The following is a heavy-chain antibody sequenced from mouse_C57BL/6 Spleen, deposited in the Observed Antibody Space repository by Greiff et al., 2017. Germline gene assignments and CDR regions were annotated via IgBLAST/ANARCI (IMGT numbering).Heavy chain of an antibody. D-gene: IGHD2-4*01. J-gene: IGHJ4*01. CDR2: ISSCSSTI. CDR3: ARLLYYDYDDWDYYAIDY. Sequence: EVQLVESGGGLVKPGGSLKLSCAASGFTFSDYGMHWVRQAPEKGLEWVAYISSCSSTIYYADTVKGRFTISRDNAKNTLFLQMTSLRSEDTAMYYCARLLYYDYDDWDYYAIDYWGQGTSVTVSS. V-gene: IGHV5-17*01. CDR1: GFTFSDYG.